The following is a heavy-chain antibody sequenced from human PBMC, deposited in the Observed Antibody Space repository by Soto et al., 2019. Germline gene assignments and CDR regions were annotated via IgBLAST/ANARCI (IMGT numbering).Heavy chain of an antibody. D-gene: IGHD5-12*01. J-gene: IGHJ4*02. CDR3: ARRNTGYGNFDY. Sequence: GGSLRLSCAASGFTVTSYWMHWVRQAPGKGLVWVSRTSPAGSSTYYADFVRGRFTISKDTAKNTLYLQINSLGAEDTAVYYCARRNTGYGNFDYWGQGTLVTVSS. CDR1: GFTVTSYW. V-gene: IGHV3-74*01. CDR2: TSPAGSST.